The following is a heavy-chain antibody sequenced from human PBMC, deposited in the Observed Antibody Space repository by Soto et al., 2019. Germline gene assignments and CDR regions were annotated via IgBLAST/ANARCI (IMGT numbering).Heavy chain of an antibody. J-gene: IGHJ4*02. Sequence: QVQLQESGPGLVKPSQTLSLTCAVSGVSINTGGYSWNWIRQSPGKALEWMGHIYQSGSTYYKPSLKGRITISVDMSNNDFSLEVTSVTPPDTAVYFCASGDYNAYFDFWGQGALVTVSS. CDR3: ASGDYNAYFDF. CDR1: GVSINTGGYS. V-gene: IGHV4-30-2*06. D-gene: IGHD4-17*01. CDR2: IYQSGST.